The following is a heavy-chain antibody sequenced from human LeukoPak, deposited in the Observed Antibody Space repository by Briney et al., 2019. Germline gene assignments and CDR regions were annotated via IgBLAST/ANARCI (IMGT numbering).Heavy chain of an antibody. CDR1: GDTFSNNA. CDR2: IIPTLDLS. CDR3: ARLSGYNWNLFDY. Sequence: ASVKVSCTTSGDTFSNNAIGWVRQAPGQGLEWMGRIIPTLDLSNHAQKFQGRVTITADKSTSTAYMELSRLTSEDTAIYYCARLSGYNWNLFDYWGQGTLVTVSS. D-gene: IGHD1-20*01. J-gene: IGHJ4*02. V-gene: IGHV1-69*04.